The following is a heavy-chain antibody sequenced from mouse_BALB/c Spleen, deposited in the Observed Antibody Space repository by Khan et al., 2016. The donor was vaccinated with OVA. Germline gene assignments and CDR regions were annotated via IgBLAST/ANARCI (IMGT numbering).Heavy chain of an antibody. CDR3: ARGGGTAAFAY. V-gene: IGHV5-15*02. J-gene: IGHJ3*01. D-gene: IGHD1-2*01. CDR1: GFTFSDYG. Sequence: EVELVESGGGLVQPGGSWKLSCAASGFTFSDYGMAWVRQAPGKGPEWVAFISDLAYTFYYADTVTGRFTLSRENAKNTLYLEMSSLRSGDTAMYYCARGGGTAAFAYWGQGTLVTVSA. CDR2: ISDLAYTF.